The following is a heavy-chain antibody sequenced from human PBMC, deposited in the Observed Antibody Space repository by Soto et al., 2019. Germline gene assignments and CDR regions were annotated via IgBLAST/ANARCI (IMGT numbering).Heavy chain of an antibody. CDR1: GFTFSSYG. CDR2: ISYDGSNK. D-gene: IGHD1-26*01. CDR3: AKDRGYYFDY. Sequence: VQLLESGGGLVQPGGSLRLSCAASGFTFSSYGMHWVRQAPGKGLEWVAVISYDGSNKYYADSVKGRFTISRDNSKNTLYLQMNSLRAEDTAVYYCAKDRGYYFDYWGQGTLVTVSS. J-gene: IGHJ4*02. V-gene: IGHV3-30*18.